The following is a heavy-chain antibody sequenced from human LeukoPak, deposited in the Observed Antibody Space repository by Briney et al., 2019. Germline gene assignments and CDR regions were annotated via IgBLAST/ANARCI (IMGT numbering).Heavy chain of an antibody. CDR1: GFIFKNYW. CDR3: ARVGILTGESRYYFDY. CDR2: IKQDGSEK. J-gene: IGHJ4*02. D-gene: IGHD7-27*01. V-gene: IGHV3-7*01. Sequence: GGSLRLSCAASGFIFKNYWMSWVRQAPGKGLEWVANIKQDGSEKYYVDSLKGRFTISRDDAKNSMYLQMNSLRAEDTAVYYCARVGILTGESRYYFDYWGQGTLVTVSS.